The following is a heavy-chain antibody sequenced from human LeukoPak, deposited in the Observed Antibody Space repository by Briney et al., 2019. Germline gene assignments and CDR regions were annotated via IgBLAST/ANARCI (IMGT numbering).Heavy chain of an antibody. Sequence: GGSLRLSCAASGFTFSSYAMSWLRQAPGKGLEWVSAISGSGGSTYYADSVKGRFTISRDNSKNTLYLQMNSLRAEDTAVYYCAKDPRVDTAMVTGLFDYWGQGTLVTVSS. CDR1: GFTFSSYA. V-gene: IGHV3-23*01. CDR2: ISGSGGST. D-gene: IGHD5-18*01. J-gene: IGHJ4*02. CDR3: AKDPRVDTAMVTGLFDY.